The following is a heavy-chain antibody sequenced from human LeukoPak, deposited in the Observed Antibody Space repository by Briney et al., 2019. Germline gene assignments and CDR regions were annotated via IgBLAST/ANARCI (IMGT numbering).Heavy chain of an antibody. CDR3: ARVRLADERAWAY. J-gene: IGHJ4*02. D-gene: IGHD3-3*02. CDR1: GYTFSDCY. V-gene: IGHV1-2*02. CDR2: ITPKSGDT. Sequence: ASVKVSCKGSGYTFSDCYIHWVRQPPGQGLEYVGWITPKSGDTYSPQRFPGRVTMTRDATISTAYMELSSLRSDDTAVYFCARVRLADERAWAYWGQGTLVTVSS.